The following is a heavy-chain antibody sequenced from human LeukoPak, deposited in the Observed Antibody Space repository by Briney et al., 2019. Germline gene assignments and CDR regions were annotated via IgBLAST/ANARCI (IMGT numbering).Heavy chain of an antibody. Sequence: GASVKVSCKASGYTFTSYAMNWVRQAPGQGLEWMGIINPGGGSTSYAQKFQGRVTMTRDTSTSTVYMELSSLRSEDTAIYYCARGQVQLERRTASNWFDPWGQGTLVTVSS. D-gene: IGHD1-1*01. CDR2: INPGGGST. J-gene: IGHJ5*02. CDR3: ARGQVQLERRTASNWFDP. CDR1: GYTFTSYA. V-gene: IGHV1-46*01.